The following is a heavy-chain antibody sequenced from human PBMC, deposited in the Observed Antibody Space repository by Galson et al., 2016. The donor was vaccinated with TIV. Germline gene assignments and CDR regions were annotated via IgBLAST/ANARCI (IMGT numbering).Heavy chain of an antibody. CDR2: ISGSADRADRA. V-gene: IGHV3-23*01. J-gene: IGHJ4*02. CDR1: GFTFETYA. CDR3: AKGGSWYDY. Sequence: SLRLSCAASGFTFETYAMTWVRQAPGKGLEWVSVISGSADRADRAYYADSVGGQFTISRDNSKNPVFLEMNSLTVEDRAVYYCAKGGSWYDYWGPGTLVTVSS. D-gene: IGHD6-13*01.